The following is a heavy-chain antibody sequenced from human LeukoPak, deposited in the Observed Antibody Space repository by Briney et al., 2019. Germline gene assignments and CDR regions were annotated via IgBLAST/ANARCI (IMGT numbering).Heavy chain of an antibody. V-gene: IGHV1-2*02. D-gene: IGHD4-11*01. J-gene: IGHJ6*02. CDR3: ARELNYSDSIYYYYGMDV. CDR2: INPNSGGT. CDR1: GYTFTGYY. Sequence: ASVKVSCKASGYTFTGYYMHWVRQAPGQGLEWMGWINPNSGGTNYAQKFQGRVTMTRDTSISTAYMELSRLRSDDTAVYYCARELNYSDSIYYYYGMDVWGQGTTVTVSS.